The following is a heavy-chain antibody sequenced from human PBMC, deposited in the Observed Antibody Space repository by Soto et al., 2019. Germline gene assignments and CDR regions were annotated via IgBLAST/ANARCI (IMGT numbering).Heavy chain of an antibody. D-gene: IGHD4-4*01. J-gene: IGHJ3*02. CDR2: INPNSGGT. CDR1: GYTFTGYY. CDR3: ARAQPGNRGAFDI. Sequence: ASVKVSCKASGYTFTGYYMHWVRQAPGQGLEWMGWINPNSGGTNYAQKFQGWVTMTRDTSISTAYMELSRLRSDDTAVYYCARAQPGNRGAFDIWGQGTMVTVSS. V-gene: IGHV1-2*04.